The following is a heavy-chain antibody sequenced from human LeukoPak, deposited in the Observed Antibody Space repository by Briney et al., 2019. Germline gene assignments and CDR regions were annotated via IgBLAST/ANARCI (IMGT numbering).Heavy chain of an antibody. J-gene: IGHJ6*02. D-gene: IGHD2-21*02. CDR2: ISYEGSNK. CDR3: AKDIVVVTAIDLYYYYYGMDV. CDR1: GFTFSSYG. Sequence: GRSLRLSCAASGFTFSSYGMHWVRQAPGKGLEWGAVISYEGSNKYYADSVKGRFTISRDNSKNTLYLQMNSLRAEDTAVYYCAKDIVVVTAIDLYYYYYGMDVWGQGTTVTVSS. V-gene: IGHV3-30*18.